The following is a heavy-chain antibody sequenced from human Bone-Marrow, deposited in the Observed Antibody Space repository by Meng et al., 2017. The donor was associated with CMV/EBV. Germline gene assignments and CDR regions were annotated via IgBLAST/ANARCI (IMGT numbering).Heavy chain of an antibody. Sequence: GESLKISCAASGFTFSSYAMHWVRQAPGKGLEWVAVISYDGSNKYYADSVKGRFTISRDNSKNTLYLQMNSLRAEDTAVYYCAIIVGATTRAFDIWGQGTMVTVSS. D-gene: IGHD1-26*01. J-gene: IGHJ3*02. V-gene: IGHV3-30-3*01. CDR2: ISYDGSNK. CDR1: GFTFSSYA. CDR3: AIIVGATTRAFDI.